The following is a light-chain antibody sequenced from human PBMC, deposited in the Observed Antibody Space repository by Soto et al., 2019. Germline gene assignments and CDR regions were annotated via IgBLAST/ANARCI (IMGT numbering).Light chain of an antibody. CDR2: AAS. Sequence: IQVTQSPSSLSASVGDRVTITCRASQGIRNDLSWYQQKPGKAPQYLIQAASILQSGVPSRFSGSGSGTQFTLTISSLQPDDFATYYCQQYNDFYSFGQGTKVDIK. J-gene: IGKJ2*01. V-gene: IGKV1-17*01. CDR1: QGIRND. CDR3: QQYNDFYS.